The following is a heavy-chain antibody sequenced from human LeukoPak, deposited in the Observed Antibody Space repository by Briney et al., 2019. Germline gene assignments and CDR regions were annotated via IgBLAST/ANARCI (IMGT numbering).Heavy chain of an antibody. CDR3: ARRCTSYYYYMDV. J-gene: IGHJ6*03. D-gene: IGHD2-8*01. V-gene: IGHV3-11*01. CDR1: GLTFSDYY. CDR2: ISSSGSTI. Sequence: GGSLRLSCAASGLTFSDYYMSWIRQAPGKGLEWVSYISSSGSTIYYADSVKGRFTISGDNAKNSLYLQMNSLRAEDTAVYYCARRCTSYYYYMDVWGKGTTVTISS.